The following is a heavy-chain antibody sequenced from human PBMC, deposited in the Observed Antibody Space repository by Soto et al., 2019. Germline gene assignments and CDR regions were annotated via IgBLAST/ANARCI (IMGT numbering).Heavy chain of an antibody. CDR1: GYTLTELS. CDR2: FDPEDGET. Sequence: GASVKVSCKVPGYTLTELSMHWVRQAPGKGLEWMGGFDPEDGETIYAQKFQGRVTMTEDTSTDTAYMELSSLRSEDTAVYYCATALGITTNWFDPWGQGTLVTVSS. CDR3: ATALGITTNWFDP. D-gene: IGHD3-10*01. V-gene: IGHV1-24*01. J-gene: IGHJ5*02.